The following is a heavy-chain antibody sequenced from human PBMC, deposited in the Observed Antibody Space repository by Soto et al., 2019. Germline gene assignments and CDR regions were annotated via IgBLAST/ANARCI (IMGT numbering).Heavy chain of an antibody. CDR3: ATDLWNNGNDYLFGVDL. D-gene: IGHD1-20*01. V-gene: IGHV3-15*01. CDR1: GFTFSKAI. CDR2: IKKLSDGGKA. Sequence: GGSLRLSCAASGFTFSKAIMNWVRQAPGKGLEWVGRIKKLSDGGKADYSSPVDGRFTISRDDSKSILYLQMNSLRADDTGIYYCATDLWNNGNDYLFGVDLSGQGSKGTVYS. J-gene: IGHJ6*02.